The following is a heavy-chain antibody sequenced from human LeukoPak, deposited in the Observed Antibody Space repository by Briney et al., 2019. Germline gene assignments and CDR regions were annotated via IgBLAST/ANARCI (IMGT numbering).Heavy chain of an antibody. Sequence: PSETLSLTCAVYGGSFSGYYWSWIRQPPGKGLEWIGEINHSVSTNYNPSLKSRVTISVDTSKNQFSLKLSSVTAADTAVYYCARASSCYYYLYYYYGMYVWGQGTTVTVSS. J-gene: IGHJ6*02. V-gene: IGHV4-34*01. D-gene: IGHD3-22*01. CDR2: INHSVST. CDR1: GGSFSGYY. CDR3: ARASSCYYYLYYYYGMYV.